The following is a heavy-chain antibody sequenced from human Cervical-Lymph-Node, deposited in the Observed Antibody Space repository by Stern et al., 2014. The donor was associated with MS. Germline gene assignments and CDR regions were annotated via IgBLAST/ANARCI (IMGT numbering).Heavy chain of an antibody. D-gene: IGHD3-3*01. V-gene: IGHV3-30-3*01. CDR3: ARDLLTYYDFWSGQNPFDY. CDR2: ISYDGSNK. CDR1: GFTFRSYA. J-gene: IGHJ4*02. Sequence: VQLVESGGGVVQPGRSLRLSCAASGFTFRSYAMHWVRQAPGKGLAWVAVISYDGSNKYYADSVKGRFTISRDNSKNTLYLQMNSLRAEDTAVYYCARDLLTYYDFWSGQNPFDYWGQGTLVTVSS.